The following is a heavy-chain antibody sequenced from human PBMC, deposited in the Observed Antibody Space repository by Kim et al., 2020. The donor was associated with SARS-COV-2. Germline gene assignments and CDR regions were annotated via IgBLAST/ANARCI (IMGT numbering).Heavy chain of an antibody. CDR2: ISSISSTI. CDR1: GFTFSSYR. D-gene: IGHD3-10*01. Sequence: GGSLRLSCAASGFTFSSYRMNWVRQAPGKGLEWVSYISSISSTIYYADSVKGRFTISRDNAKNPLYLQMNSLRDEDTAVYYCATEIGEDYYYYGMDVCG. V-gene: IGHV3-48*02. CDR3: ATEIGEDYYYYGMDV. J-gene: IGHJ6*02.